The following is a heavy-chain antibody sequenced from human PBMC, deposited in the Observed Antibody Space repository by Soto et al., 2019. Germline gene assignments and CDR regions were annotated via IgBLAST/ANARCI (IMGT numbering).Heavy chain of an antibody. J-gene: IGHJ4*02. Sequence: GGSLRLSCAASGFTFSTYAMTWVRQAPGRGLERVSSISVRGGTTYYAASVKGRFTISRDNSKNTLFLQMNSLRADDTAVYYCAKAGQWLPYYFDYWGQGILVTVSS. CDR3: AKAGQWLPYYFDY. CDR1: GFTFSTYA. D-gene: IGHD6-19*01. CDR2: ISVRGGTT. V-gene: IGHV3-23*01.